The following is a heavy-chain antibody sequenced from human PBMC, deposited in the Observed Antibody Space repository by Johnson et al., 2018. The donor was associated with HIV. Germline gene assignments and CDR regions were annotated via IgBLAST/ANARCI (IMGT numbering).Heavy chain of an antibody. Sequence: QVQLVESGGGLVKPGGSLRLSCAASGFTFSDYYMSWIRQAPGKGLEWVSYISSSGSTIYYAASVKGRFTISRDNAKNSLSLQMNSLRVEDTALYYCAKVSSSSTWAHDPFDVWGQGTMVTVSS. D-gene: IGHD6-6*01. J-gene: IGHJ3*01. CDR3: AKVSSSSTWAHDPFDV. CDR2: ISSSGSTI. CDR1: GFTFSDYY. V-gene: IGHV3-11*01.